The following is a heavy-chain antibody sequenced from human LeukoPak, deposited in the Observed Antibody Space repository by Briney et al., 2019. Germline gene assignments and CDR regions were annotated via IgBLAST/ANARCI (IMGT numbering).Heavy chain of an antibody. CDR3: AREETLDY. CDR2: ISAYNGNT. D-gene: IGHD5-24*01. CDR1: GYTFTNYD. V-gene: IGHV1-18*04. J-gene: IGHJ4*02. Sequence: AAVKVSCKASGYTFTNYDITWVRQAPGQGLEWMGWISAYNGNTNYAQKFQGRVTMTTDTSTSTAYMELRSPRSDDTAVYSGAREETLDYWGQGTLVTASS.